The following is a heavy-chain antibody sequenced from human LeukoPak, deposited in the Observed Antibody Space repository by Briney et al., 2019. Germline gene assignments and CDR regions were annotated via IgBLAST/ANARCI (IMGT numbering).Heavy chain of an antibody. CDR2: IKSKTNGGTT. J-gene: IGHJ4*02. CDR1: GFTFSNAW. D-gene: IGHD3-10*01. CDR3: TTGSFSWFSLGY. Sequence: GGSLRPSCAASGFTFSNAWLSWVRQAPGKGLEWVGRIKSKTNGGTTDYATPVKGRFTISRDDSKNTLYLQMNSLKTEDTAVYFCTTGSFSWFSLGYWGQGTLVTVSS. V-gene: IGHV3-15*01.